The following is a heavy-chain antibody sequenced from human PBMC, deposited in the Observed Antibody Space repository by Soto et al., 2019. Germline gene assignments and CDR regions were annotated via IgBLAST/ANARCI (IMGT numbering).Heavy chain of an antibody. J-gene: IGHJ4*02. CDR2: IKRDGSEK. Sequence: VGSLILSCAASGFTFSTYWMSWVRQAPGKGLEWVANIKRDGSEKYYVDSVKGRFGISRDNAKDSLSLQMNSLRAEDTAVYFCAREGRTGWYDYWGQGTLVTVS. D-gene: IGHD6-19*01. CDR1: GFTFSTYW. V-gene: IGHV3-7*01. CDR3: AREGRTGWYDY.